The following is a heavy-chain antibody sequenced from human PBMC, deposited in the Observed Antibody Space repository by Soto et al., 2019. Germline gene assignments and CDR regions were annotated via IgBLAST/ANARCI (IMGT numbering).Heavy chain of an antibody. Sequence: GGSLRLSCAASGFTVNNFGMHWILQAPGKGPEWVAMISHDGTAKYYADYVKGRSTIFRDNSKNMMYLHINTMRTEHTAVHYCPKDVFSGGWYNYCGPWGQGNMVVVSS. D-gene: IGHD2-15*01. CDR3: PKDVFSGGWYNYCGP. V-gene: IGHV3-30*18. CDR2: ISHDGTAK. J-gene: IGHJ5*02. CDR1: GFTVNNFG.